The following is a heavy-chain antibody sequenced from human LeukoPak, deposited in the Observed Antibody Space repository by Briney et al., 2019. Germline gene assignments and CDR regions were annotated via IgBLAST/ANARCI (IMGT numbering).Heavy chain of an antibody. CDR1: GFTVSSNY. CDR2: IYSGGST. V-gene: IGHV3-53*01. J-gene: IGHJ4*02. CDR3: ASGIWSGYYIDY. D-gene: IGHD3-3*01. Sequence: PGVSLRLSCAASGFTVSSNYMSWVPQAPGKGLEWVSFIYSGGSTYYADSVKGRFTISRDNSKNTLYLQMSSLRAEDTAVYYCASGIWSGYYIDYWGQGTLVTVSS.